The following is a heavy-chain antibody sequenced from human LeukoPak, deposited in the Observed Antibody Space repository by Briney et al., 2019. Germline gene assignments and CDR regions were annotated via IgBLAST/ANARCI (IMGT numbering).Heavy chain of an antibody. CDR3: ARRSGDYDFWGGYNYYYMDV. D-gene: IGHD3-3*01. V-gene: IGHV1-18*01. CDR1: CYTFTSYG. CDR2: ISAYNGNT. J-gene: IGHJ6*03. Sequence: GAAVKVSCKASCYTFTSYGISWVRQAPGQGLEWMGWISAYNGNTNYAQKLQGRVTMTTDTSKSTAYMELRSLKSDDTAVYYCARRSGDYDFWGGYNYYYMDVWGKGTTVTVSS.